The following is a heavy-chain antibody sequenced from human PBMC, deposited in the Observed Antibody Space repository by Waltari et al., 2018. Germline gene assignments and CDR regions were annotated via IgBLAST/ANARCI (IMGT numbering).Heavy chain of an antibody. CDR1: GFTFSSYA. Sequence: EVQLVESGGGLVQPGGSLRLSCAASGFTFSSYAMHWVRQAPGKGLEYVSAITSNGDTTYYANSVKGRFTISRDNSKNTLYLQMGSLGDEDMAIYYCVRDLLGAGDYWGQGTLVTVSS. CDR3: VRDLLGAGDY. D-gene: IGHD1-26*01. J-gene: IGHJ4*02. V-gene: IGHV3-64*01. CDR2: ITSNGDTT.